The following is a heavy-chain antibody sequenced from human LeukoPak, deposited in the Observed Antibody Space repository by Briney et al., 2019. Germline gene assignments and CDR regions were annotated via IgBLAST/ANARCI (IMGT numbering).Heavy chain of an antibody. CDR1: GFTFSSYS. CDR2: ISSSSSTI. Sequence: GGSLRLSCAASGFTFSSYSMNWVRQAPGKGLEWVSYISSSSSTIYYADSVKGRFTISRDNAKNSLYLQMNSLRAEDTAVYYCARTAPTRDYCGAGDWFDPWGQGTLVTVSS. CDR3: ARTAPTRDYCGAGDWFDP. J-gene: IGHJ5*02. D-gene: IGHD4-23*01. V-gene: IGHV3-48*04.